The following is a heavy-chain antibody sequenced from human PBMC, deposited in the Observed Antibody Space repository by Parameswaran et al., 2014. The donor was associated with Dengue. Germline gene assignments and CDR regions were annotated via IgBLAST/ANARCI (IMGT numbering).Heavy chain of an antibody. CDR2: INAYNGNA. Sequence: SWVRQAPGQGLEWMGWINAYNGNANYAQRFQGRVTMTTDTSTRTAYMELMSLRSDDTAVYYCARDRSRSYYDMDVWGQGTTVTVSS. V-gene: IGHV1-18*01. J-gene: IGHJ6*02. D-gene: IGHD2-2*01. CDR3: ARDRSRSYYDMDV.